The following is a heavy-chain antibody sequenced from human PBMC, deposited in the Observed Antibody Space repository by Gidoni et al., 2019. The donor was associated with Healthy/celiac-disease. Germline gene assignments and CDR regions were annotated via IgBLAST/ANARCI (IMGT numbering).Heavy chain of an antibody. J-gene: IGHJ3*02. CDR2: IIPIFGTA. CDR1: GGTFSSYA. V-gene: IGHV1-69*01. Sequence: QVQLVQSGAEVKKPGSSVKVSCKASGGTFSSYAISWVRQAPGQGLEWMGGIIPIFGTANYAQKFQGRVTITADESTSTAYMELSSLRSEYTAVYYCAREVYGGNHKNRAFDIWGQGTMVTVSS. D-gene: IGHD2-15*01. CDR3: AREVYGGNHKNRAFDI.